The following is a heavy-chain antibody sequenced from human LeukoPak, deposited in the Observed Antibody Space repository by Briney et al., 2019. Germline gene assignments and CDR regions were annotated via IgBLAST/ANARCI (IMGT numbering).Heavy chain of an antibody. J-gene: IGHJ3*02. V-gene: IGHV4-59*11. CDR1: GGSISSHY. Sequence: SETLSLTCTVSGGSISSHYWSWIRQPPGKGVEWIGDIYYSARTNYNPSLKSRVNISVDTSNNQFSLKLSSVAAADTAVYYCAREVTYDFWSGRNEALDIWDQGTMLIISS. D-gene: IGHD3-3*01. CDR3: AREVTYDFWSGRNEALDI. CDR2: IYYSART.